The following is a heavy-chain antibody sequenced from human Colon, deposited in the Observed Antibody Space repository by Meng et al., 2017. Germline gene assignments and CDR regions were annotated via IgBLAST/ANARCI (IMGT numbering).Heavy chain of an antibody. CDR1: GFTFSSYE. CDR2: ISSSGSTI. D-gene: IGHD5-12*01. Sequence: GGSLRLSCAASGFTFSSYEMNWVRQAPGKGLEYVSYISSSGSTIYYADSVKGRFTISRDNSKNSLYLQMNSLRAEDTAVYYCARELRSGGGRNPFDYWGQGTLVTVSS. CDR3: ARELRSGGGRNPFDY. V-gene: IGHV3-48*03. J-gene: IGHJ4*02.